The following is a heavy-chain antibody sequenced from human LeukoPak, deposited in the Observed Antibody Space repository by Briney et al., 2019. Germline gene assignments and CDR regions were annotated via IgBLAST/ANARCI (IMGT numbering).Heavy chain of an antibody. J-gene: IGHJ4*02. V-gene: IGHV3-21*01. Sequence: NPGGSLRLSCAASGFTFTSYSMNWVRQAPGKGLEWVSSISSSSSYIYYADSVKGRFTISRDNAKNSLYLQMNSLRAEDTAVYYCARDLGRNINSGSYYYWGQGTLVTVSS. CDR2: ISSSSSYI. CDR3: ARDLGRNINSGSYYY. CDR1: GFTFTSYS. D-gene: IGHD1-26*01.